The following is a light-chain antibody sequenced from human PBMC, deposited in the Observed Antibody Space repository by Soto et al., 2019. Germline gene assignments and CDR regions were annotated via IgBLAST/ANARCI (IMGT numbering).Light chain of an antibody. Sequence: DIQMTQSPSTLSGSVGDRVTITCLASQTISSRLSWYQLKPGKAPKLLISDASSLERGVPTTFSGSGSGTEFTLTISTLQPDDFATYYCQQYTGYSRTFGQGTKVDIK. CDR3: QQYTGYSRT. V-gene: IGKV1-5*01. CDR1: QTISSR. J-gene: IGKJ1*01. CDR2: DAS.